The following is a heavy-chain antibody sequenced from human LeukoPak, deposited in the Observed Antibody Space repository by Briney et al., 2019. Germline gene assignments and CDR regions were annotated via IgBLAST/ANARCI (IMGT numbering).Heavy chain of an antibody. Sequence: SETLSLTCTVSGGSISSYYWSWIRQPPGKGLEWIGYIYYSGTTKYNPSLKSRVTISVDTSKSQFSLTLNSVTAADTAVYYCARETYRYASPFDYWGQGTLVTVSS. CDR1: GGSISSYY. V-gene: IGHV4-59*01. D-gene: IGHD2-2*01. CDR2: IYYSGTT. CDR3: ARETYRYASPFDY. J-gene: IGHJ4*02.